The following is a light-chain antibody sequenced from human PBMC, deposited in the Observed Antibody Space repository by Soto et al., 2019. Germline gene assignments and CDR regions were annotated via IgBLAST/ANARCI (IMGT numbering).Light chain of an antibody. V-gene: IGLV2-11*01. CDR2: DVS. J-gene: IGLJ2*01. CDR3: CSYAGSYTFDVV. Sequence: QSVLTQPRSVSGSSGQSVTISCTGTSSDVGGYNYVSWYQQHPGKAPKLMIYDVSKRPSGVPDRFSGSKSGNTASLTISGLQAEDEADYYCCSYAGSYTFDVVFGGGTKLTVL. CDR1: SSDVGGYNY.